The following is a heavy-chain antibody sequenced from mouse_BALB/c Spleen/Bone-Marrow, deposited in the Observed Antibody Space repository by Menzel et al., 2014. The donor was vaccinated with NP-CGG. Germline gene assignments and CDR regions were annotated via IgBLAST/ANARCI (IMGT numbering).Heavy chain of an antibody. CDR3: ARYDGYFDY. CDR2: INPGSGST. V-gene: IGHV1-54*01. CDR1: GYAFTDYL. J-gene: IGHJ2*01. Sequence: VHLVESGAELVRPGASVKVSCKASGYAFTDYLMEWLKQRPGQGLEWIGVINPGSGSTNYNEKFKDKATLTADKSSSTAYMQPSSLTSDDSAVYFCARYDGYFDYWGQGTILTVSS. D-gene: IGHD2-3*01.